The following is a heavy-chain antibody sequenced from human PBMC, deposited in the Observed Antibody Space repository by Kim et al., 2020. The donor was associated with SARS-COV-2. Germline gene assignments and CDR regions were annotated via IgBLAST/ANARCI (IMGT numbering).Heavy chain of an antibody. CDR2: IYYSGTT. CDR1: GGSISGYY. D-gene: IGHD3-10*01. CDR3: ARSEGYGSGPYYYGMDV. Sequence: SETLSLTCNVSGGSISGYYWSWIRQPPGKGLEYIGYIYYSGTTYYKPSLKSRVTMSVDTSKSQFSLNLSSVTAADTAIYYCARSEGYGSGPYYYGMDVWGQGTTVSVSS. V-gene: IGHV4-59*12. J-gene: IGHJ6*02.